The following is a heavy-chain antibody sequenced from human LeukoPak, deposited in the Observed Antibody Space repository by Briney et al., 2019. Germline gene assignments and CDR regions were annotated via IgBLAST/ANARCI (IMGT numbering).Heavy chain of an antibody. Sequence: GGSLRLSCAASGFTFSSYGMHWVRQAPGKGLEWVAVISYDGSNKYYADSVKGRFTISRDNSKNTLYLQMNSLRAEDTAVYYCAKAFYYDSSGALDYWGQGTLVTVSS. V-gene: IGHV3-30*18. J-gene: IGHJ4*02. CDR1: GFTFSSYG. CDR2: ISYDGSNK. CDR3: AKAFYYDSSGALDY. D-gene: IGHD3-22*01.